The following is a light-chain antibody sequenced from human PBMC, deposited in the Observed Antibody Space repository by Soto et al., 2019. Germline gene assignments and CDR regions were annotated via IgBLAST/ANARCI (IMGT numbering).Light chain of an antibody. CDR2: AAS. CDR1: QSISSY. CDR3: QEYNTYSRT. Sequence: DIQMTQSSSSLSASVGDRVTITCGASQSISSYLNWYQQKPGKAPKLLIYAASSLQSGVPSRFSGSGSGTEVTLTISSLQPDDFATYYCQEYNTYSRTFGQGTKVDIK. V-gene: IGKV1-39*01. J-gene: IGKJ1*01.